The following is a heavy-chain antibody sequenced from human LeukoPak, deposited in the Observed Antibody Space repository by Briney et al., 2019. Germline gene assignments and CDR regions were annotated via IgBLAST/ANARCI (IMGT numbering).Heavy chain of an antibody. V-gene: IGHV4-38-2*01. D-gene: IGHD4-11*01. J-gene: IGHJ3*02. CDR2: IYHSGST. Sequence: SETLSLTCAVSGYSISSGYYWGWIRQPPGKGLEWIGNIYHSGSTYYNPSLKSRVTISVDTSKNQFSLKLSSVTAADTAVYYCARALVTTVTPLDAFDIWGQGTVVTVSS. CDR1: GYSISSGYY. CDR3: ARALVTTVTPLDAFDI.